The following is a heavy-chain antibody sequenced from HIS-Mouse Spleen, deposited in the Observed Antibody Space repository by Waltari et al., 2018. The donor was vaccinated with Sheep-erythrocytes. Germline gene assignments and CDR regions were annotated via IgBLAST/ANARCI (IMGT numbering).Heavy chain of an antibody. Sequence: VKTRFTISRDNAKNSLYLQMNSLRAEDTALYYCAKDIGTGLSYGMDVWGQGTTVTVSS. CDR3: AKDIGTGLSYGMDV. D-gene: IGHD1-1*01. J-gene: IGHJ6*02. V-gene: IGHV3-9*01.